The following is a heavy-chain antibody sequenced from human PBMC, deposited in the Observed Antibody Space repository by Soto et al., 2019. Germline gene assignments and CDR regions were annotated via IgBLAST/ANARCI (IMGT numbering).Heavy chain of an antibody. CDR1: GFTFSRDS. CDR2: ISSSSSAI. D-gene: IGHD3-22*01. CDR3: ARDRGYYYDSSGYYGPYYYGLDV. Sequence: TGGSLRLSCVASGFTFSRDSMNWVRQAPGKGLEWVSYISSSSSAIYYADSVKGRFTISRDNAKNSLYLQMNSLRAEDTAVYYCARDRGYYYDSSGYYGPYYYGLDVWGQGTTVTVSS. J-gene: IGHJ6*02. V-gene: IGHV3-48*01.